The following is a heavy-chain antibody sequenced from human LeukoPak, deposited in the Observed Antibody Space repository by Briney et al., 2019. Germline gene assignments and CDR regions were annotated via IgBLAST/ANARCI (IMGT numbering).Heavy chain of an antibody. Sequence: ASVKVSCKASGYTFTRYYMHWVRQAPGQGREWMGWINPNSGGTKYAQKFQGRVTMTRDTYISTAYMELSRLRYDDTAVYYCASVTYYDFWSGYSDRRTIDYWGQGTLVTVSS. CDR3: ASVTYYDFWSGYSDRRTIDY. CDR2: INPNSGGT. V-gene: IGHV1-2*02. J-gene: IGHJ4*02. CDR1: GYTFTRYY. D-gene: IGHD3-3*01.